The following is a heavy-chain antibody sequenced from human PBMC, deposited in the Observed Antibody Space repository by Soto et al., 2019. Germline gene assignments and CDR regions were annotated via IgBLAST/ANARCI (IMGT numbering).Heavy chain of an antibody. Sequence: QVQLVQSGAEVKKPGSSVKVSCKASGGTFSSYAISWVRQAPGQGLEWMGGIIPIFGTANYAQKFQGRVTITADESTSTAYIGVSSLRSEEQAVYYCARVADSHWYGGGFDCWGQGTLVTVSS. CDR2: IIPIFGTA. D-gene: IGHD3-10*01. J-gene: IGHJ4*02. CDR1: GGTFSSYA. CDR3: ARVADSHWYGGGFDC. V-gene: IGHV1-69*12.